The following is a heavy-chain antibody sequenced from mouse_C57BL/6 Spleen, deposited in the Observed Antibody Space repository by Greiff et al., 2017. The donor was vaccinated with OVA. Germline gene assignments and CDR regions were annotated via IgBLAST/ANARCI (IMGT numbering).Heavy chain of an antibody. Sequence: VQLQQPGAELVKPGASVTLSCKASGYTFTSYWMHWVKPRPGRGLAWIGRIDPNSGGNKYNEKFQSKATLTVDKPSSTAYMQLSSLTSEDSAVYYCARSAVVDYFDYWGQGTTLTVSS. CDR1: GYTFTSYW. D-gene: IGHD1-1*01. V-gene: IGHV1-72*01. CDR3: ARSAVVDYFDY. J-gene: IGHJ2*01. CDR2: IDPNSGGN.